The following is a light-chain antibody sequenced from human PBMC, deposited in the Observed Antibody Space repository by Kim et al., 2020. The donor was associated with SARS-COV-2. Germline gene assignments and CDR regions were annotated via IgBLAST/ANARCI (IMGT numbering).Light chain of an antibody. Sequence: ASIGDRVTITCRASQSISSWLAWYQQKPGKAPKLLIYTASRLESGVPSRFSGSGSETEFTLTISSLQPDDFATYYCQQHNNYPLTFGGGTKVDIK. J-gene: IGKJ4*01. CDR2: TAS. CDR3: QQHNNYPLT. V-gene: IGKV1-5*03. CDR1: QSISSW.